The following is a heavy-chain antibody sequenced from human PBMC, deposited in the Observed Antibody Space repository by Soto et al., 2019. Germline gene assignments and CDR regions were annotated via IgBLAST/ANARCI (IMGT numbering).Heavy chain of an antibody. CDR1: GFTFSSYA. D-gene: IGHD2-15*01. CDR3: AKAIGVGLLLSQYAMDV. Sequence: EVQLLESGGGLVQPGGSLRLSCAASGFTFSSYAMSWVRQAPGRGLGGVSAISGSGSYTYYADSVKGRFTISRDSSKNTLYLQMNSLRAEDTAVYYCAKAIGVGLLLSQYAMDVWGQGTTVTVSS. V-gene: IGHV3-23*01. J-gene: IGHJ6*02. CDR2: ISGSGSYT.